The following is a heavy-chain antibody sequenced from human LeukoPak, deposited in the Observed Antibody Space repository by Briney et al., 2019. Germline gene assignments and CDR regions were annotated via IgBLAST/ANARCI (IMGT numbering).Heavy chain of an antibody. CDR1: GDSISSYY. V-gene: IGHV4-4*07. Sequence: PSETLSLTCTVSGDSISSYYWNWIRQPAGKGLEWIGRVYPSLNTNYNPSLKSRILISVDTSKNQFSLKLSSVTAADTAVYYCARALAAAGDYFDSWGQGTLVTVSS. CDR3: ARALAAAGDYFDS. CDR2: VYPSLNT. D-gene: IGHD6-13*01. J-gene: IGHJ4*02.